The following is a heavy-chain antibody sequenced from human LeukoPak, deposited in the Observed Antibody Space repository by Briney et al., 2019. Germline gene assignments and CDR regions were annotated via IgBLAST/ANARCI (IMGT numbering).Heavy chain of an antibody. Sequence: GASVKVSCKASGDTFSSYAISWVRQAPGQGLEWMGRIIPILGIANYAQKFQGRVTITADKSTSTAYMELSSLRSEDTAVYYCARALTTAGFLLDYWGQGTLVTVSS. CDR2: IIPILGIA. V-gene: IGHV1-69*04. CDR1: GDTFSSYA. D-gene: IGHD4-17*01. CDR3: ARALTTAGFLLDY. J-gene: IGHJ4*02.